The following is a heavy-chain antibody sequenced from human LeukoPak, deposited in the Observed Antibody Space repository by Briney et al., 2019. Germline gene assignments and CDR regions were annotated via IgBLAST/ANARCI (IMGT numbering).Heavy chain of an antibody. Sequence: GGSLRLSCAASEFTFSSYSMNWVRQAPGKGLEWVSSISSSSSYIYYADSVKGRFTISRDNAKNSLYLQMNSLRAEDTAVYYCARSLPGPYCSSTSCYRGYYYYGMDVWGQGTTVTVSS. CDR3: ARSLPGPYCSSTSCYRGYYYYGMDV. CDR1: EFTFSSYS. D-gene: IGHD2-2*02. J-gene: IGHJ6*02. CDR2: ISSSSSYI. V-gene: IGHV3-21*01.